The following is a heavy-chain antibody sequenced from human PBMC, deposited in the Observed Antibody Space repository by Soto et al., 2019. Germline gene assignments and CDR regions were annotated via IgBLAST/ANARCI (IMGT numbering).Heavy chain of an antibody. D-gene: IGHD6-13*01. V-gene: IGHV1-46*01. CDR1: GYTFTSYY. CDR3: ARVLTGGGSWYDFLPGGWFDP. J-gene: IGHJ5*02. Sequence: ASVKVSCKASGYTFTSYYMHWVRQAPGQGLEWMGIINPSGGSTSYAQKFQGRVTMTRDTSTSTVYMELSSLRSEDTAVYYCARVLTGGGSWYDFLPGGWFDPWGQGTLVTVSS. CDR2: INPSGGST.